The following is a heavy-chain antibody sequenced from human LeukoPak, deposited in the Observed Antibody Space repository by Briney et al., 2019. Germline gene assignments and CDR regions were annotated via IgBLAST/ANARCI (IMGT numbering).Heavy chain of an antibody. J-gene: IGHJ6*03. D-gene: IGHD3-22*01. CDR2: IYYSGST. Sequence: SETLSLTCTVSGGSTSSYYWSWIRQPPGKGLEWIGYIYYSGSTNYNPSLKSRVTISVDTSKNQFSLKLSSVTAADTAVYYCASGWLGSSDYYYYMDVWGKGTTVTVSS. CDR3: ASGWLGSSDYYYYMDV. V-gene: IGHV4-59*08. CDR1: GGSTSSYY.